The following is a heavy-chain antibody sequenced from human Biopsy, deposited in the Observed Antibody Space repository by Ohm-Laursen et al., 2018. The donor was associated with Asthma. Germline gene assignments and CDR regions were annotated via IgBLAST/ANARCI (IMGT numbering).Heavy chain of an antibody. J-gene: IGHJ4*02. CDR3: ARDVMEWYLPAFDF. D-gene: IGHD3-3*01. Sequence: SLRLSCAASGFTFRSYAMHWVRQAPGKGMEWVAVGGSYYDGGLKYYADSVNGRFTVSRDDSKNTLYLQMNSLRPDDTAVYYCARDVMEWYLPAFDFWGQGSLVTVSS. CDR2: GGSYYDGGLK. CDR1: GFTFRSYA. V-gene: IGHV3-30-3*01.